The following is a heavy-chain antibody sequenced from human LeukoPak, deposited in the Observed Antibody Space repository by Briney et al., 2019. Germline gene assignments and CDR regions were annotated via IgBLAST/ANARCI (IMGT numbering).Heavy chain of an antibody. CDR3: ARDSGDFSYFDS. J-gene: IGHJ4*02. Sequence: SETLSLTCTVSGGSISSYYWSWIRQPPGKGLEWIGYTYASGRTNYNPSLKSRVSISIDTSKTHFSLKLTSVTAADTAVYYCARDSGDFSYFDSWGQGTPVAVSS. CDR2: TYASGRT. V-gene: IGHV4-59*01. CDR1: GGSISSYY. D-gene: IGHD3-10*01.